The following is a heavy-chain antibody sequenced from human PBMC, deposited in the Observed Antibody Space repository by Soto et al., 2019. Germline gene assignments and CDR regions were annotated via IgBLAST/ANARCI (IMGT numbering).Heavy chain of an antibody. CDR3: ARIPTYYYSSGSSRFDP. Sequence: SGPTLVNPTQTLTLTCTFSGFSLSNARMGVSWISQPPGKALEWLAHIFSNDEKSYSTSLKSRLTISKDTSKSQVVLTMTNMDPVDTATYYCARIPTYYYSSGSSRFDPWGQGTLVTVSS. CDR2: IFSNDEK. D-gene: IGHD3-10*01. CDR1: GFSLSNARMG. V-gene: IGHV2-26*01. J-gene: IGHJ5*02.